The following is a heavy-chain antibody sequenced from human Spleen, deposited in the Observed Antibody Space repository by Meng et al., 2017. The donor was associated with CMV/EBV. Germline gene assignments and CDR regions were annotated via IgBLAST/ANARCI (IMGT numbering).Heavy chain of an antibody. CDR1: GFTFSRYW. CDR3: ARGDDGVVVVVVTPVYYYGMDV. Sequence: GESLKISCAASGFTFSRYWMSWVRQAPGKGLEWVANINQDGSEKHYVDSVKGRFTISRDNAKKSLYLQMNSLRVEDTAVFYCARGDDGVVVVVVTPVYYYGMDVWGQGTTVTVSS. CDR2: INQDGSEK. J-gene: IGHJ6*02. D-gene: IGHD2-15*01. V-gene: IGHV3-7*01.